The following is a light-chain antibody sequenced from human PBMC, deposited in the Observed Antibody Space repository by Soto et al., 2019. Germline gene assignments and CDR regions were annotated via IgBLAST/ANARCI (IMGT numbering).Light chain of an antibody. CDR3: QAWDSRHVV. Sequence: SYELTQPHSMSVSPGQTASITCSGEKLGNKFVCWYQQKPGQSPVVVIYQDSRRPSGIPERFSGSNSGNTATLTISGTQAMDEADYYCQAWDSRHVVFGGGTKLTVL. V-gene: IGLV3-1*01. CDR1: KLGNKF. CDR2: QDS. J-gene: IGLJ2*01.